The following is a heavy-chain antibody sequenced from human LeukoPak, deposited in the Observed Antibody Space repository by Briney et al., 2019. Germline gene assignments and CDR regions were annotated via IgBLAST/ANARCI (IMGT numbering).Heavy chain of an antibody. Sequence: SETLSLTCTVSGGSLSSYYWSWVREPPGTGLEWMGYIYYGGSTNYNPSLKSRVTITVDTSKNQFSLKLSSVTAADTAVYYCARDRGSPKTYYYGMDVWGQGTTVTVSS. V-gene: IGHV4-59*01. D-gene: IGHD3-10*01. J-gene: IGHJ6*02. CDR2: IYYGGST. CDR1: GGSLSSYY. CDR3: ARDRGSPKTYYYGMDV.